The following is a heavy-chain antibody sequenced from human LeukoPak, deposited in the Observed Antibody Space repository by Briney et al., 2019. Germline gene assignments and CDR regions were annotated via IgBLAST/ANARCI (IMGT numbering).Heavy chain of an antibody. Sequence: GGSLRLSCAASGFTFSSYDMSWVRQAPGKGLEWVSAISGSGGSTYYADSVKGRFTISRDNSKNTLYLQMNSLRAEDTAVYYCARDQPTNWWNSEGSLFDYWGQGTLVTVSS. CDR3: ARDQPTNWWNSEGSLFDY. V-gene: IGHV3-23*01. CDR2: ISGSGGST. CDR1: GFTFSSYD. D-gene: IGHD2-8*02. J-gene: IGHJ4*02.